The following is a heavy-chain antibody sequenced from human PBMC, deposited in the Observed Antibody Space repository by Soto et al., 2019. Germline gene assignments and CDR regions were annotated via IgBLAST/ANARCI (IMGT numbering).Heavy chain of an antibody. D-gene: IGHD5-12*01. V-gene: IGHV4-30-4*01. CDR3: ARTRGYSGYARGYYFDY. CDR1: GVSISSGDYY. CDR2: IYYSGST. Sequence: TLSLTCTVSGVSISSGDYYWSWIRQPPGKGLEWIGYIYYSGSTYYNPSLKSRVTISVDTSKNQFSLKLSSVTAADTAVYYCARTRGYSGYARGYYFDYWGQGTLVTVS. J-gene: IGHJ4*02.